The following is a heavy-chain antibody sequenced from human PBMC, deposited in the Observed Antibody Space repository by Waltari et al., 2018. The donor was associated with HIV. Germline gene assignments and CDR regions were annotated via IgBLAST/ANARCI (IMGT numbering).Heavy chain of an antibody. CDR1: GFSLSTSGVG. D-gene: IGHD3-9*01. Sequence: QITLKESGPTLVKPTQTLTLTCTFSGFSLSTSGVGVGWIRQPPGKALEWLALIYWDDDKRYSPSLKSRLTITKDPSKNQVVLTMTNMDPVDTATYYCAQGADYDILGGGPGAFDIWGQGTMVTVSS. J-gene: IGHJ3*02. CDR3: AQGADYDILGGGPGAFDI. CDR2: IYWDDDK. V-gene: IGHV2-5*02.